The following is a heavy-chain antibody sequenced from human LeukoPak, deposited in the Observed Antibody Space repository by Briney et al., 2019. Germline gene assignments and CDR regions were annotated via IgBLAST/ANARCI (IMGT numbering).Heavy chain of an antibody. D-gene: IGHD5-18*01. V-gene: IGHV4-39*07. CDR3: ARGGLPWIQQPLLGY. CDR2: IYYSGST. J-gene: IGHJ4*02. CDR1: GGSISSSSYY. Sequence: SETLSLTCTVSGGSISSSSYYWGWIRQPPGKGLEWIGSIYYSGSTYYNPSLKSRVTISVDTSKNQFSLKLSSVTAADTAVYYCARGGLPWIQQPLLGYWGQGTLVTVSS.